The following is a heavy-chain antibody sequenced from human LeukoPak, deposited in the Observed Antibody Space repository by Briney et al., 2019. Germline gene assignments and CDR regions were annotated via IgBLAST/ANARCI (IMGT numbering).Heavy chain of an antibody. CDR3: ATDGARFDA. CDR2: INIGGTNT. J-gene: IGHJ5*02. CDR1: GFTFNDYY. Sequence: PGGSLRLSCAASGFTFNDYYMSWIRQAPGKGLEWLSYINIGGTNTHYADSVKGRFTISRDNAKKSLYLEMNNLRAEETAVYYCATDGARFDAWGQGVLVTVSS. V-gene: IGHV3-11*01.